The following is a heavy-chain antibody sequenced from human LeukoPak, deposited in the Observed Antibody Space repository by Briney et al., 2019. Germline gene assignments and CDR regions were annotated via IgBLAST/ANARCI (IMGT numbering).Heavy chain of an antibody. J-gene: IGHJ4*02. V-gene: IGHV3-30-3*01. D-gene: IGHD1-7*01. Sequence: PGGSLRLSCAASEFTFSSYAMHWVRQAPGKGLEWVAVISYDGSNKYYADSVKGRFTISRDNSKNTLYLQMNSLKTEDTAVYYCTTHFWYIWNYDWGQGTLVTVSS. CDR3: TTHFWYIWNYD. CDR2: ISYDGSNK. CDR1: EFTFSSYA.